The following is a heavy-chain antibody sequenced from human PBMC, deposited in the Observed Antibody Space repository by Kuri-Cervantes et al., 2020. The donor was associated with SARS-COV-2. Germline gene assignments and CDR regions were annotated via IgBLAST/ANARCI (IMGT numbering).Heavy chain of an antibody. CDR2: IYYSGST. CDR1: GDSIRSSNYY. CDR3: ARAVARGVPAALGLGLYYYYGMDV. V-gene: IGHV4-39*01. D-gene: IGHD2-2*01. J-gene: IGHJ6*02. Sequence: SETLPLTCTVSGDSIRSSNYYWGWVRQPPGKGLEWIGSIYYSGSTYYNPSLKSRVAISVDTSKNQFSLRLTSVTAADTAVYYCARAVARGVPAALGLGLYYYYGMDVWGQGTTVTVSS.